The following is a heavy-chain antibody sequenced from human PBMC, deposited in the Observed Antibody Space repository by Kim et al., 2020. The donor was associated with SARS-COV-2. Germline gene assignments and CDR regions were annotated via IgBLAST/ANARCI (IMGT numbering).Heavy chain of an antibody. J-gene: IGHJ3*02. V-gene: IGHV4-4*08. CDR1: GGSISTYY. Sequence: SETLSLTCTVSGGSISTYYRTWIRQPPGKGLEWIGCIYTSGTTNYNPSLKSRVTISVDTSKNQFSLKLSSVTAADTAVYSCVGRVAARPVYAFDIWGQGAMVTVSS. CDR2: IYTSGTT. CDR3: VGRVAARPVYAFDI. D-gene: IGHD6-6*01.